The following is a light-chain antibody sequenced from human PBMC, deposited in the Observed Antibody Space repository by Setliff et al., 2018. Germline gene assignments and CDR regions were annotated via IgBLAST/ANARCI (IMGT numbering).Light chain of an antibody. CDR2: DVS. CDR1: SSDVGGYDH. Sequence: QSALTQPASVPGSLGQSITISCTGTSSDVGGYDHVSWYQQHPGKAPKLMIYDVSQRPSGVSNRFSGSKSGNMASLTISGLQAEDEADYYCSSYTITTAYVLGTGTKVTVL. CDR3: SSYTITTAYV. V-gene: IGLV2-14*01. J-gene: IGLJ1*01.